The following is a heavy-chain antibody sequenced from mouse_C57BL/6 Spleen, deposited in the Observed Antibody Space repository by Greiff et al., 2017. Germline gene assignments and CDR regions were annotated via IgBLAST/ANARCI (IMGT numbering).Heavy chain of an antibody. CDR1: GYTFTSYW. CDR3: ARGSNYEGYFGY. V-gene: IGHV1-50*01. Sequence: QVQLKQPGAELVKPGASVKLSCKASGYTFTSYWMQWVKQRPGQGLEWIGEIDPSDSYTNYNQKFKGKATLTVDTSSSTAYMQLSSLTSEDSAVYYCARGSNYEGYFGYWGQGTTLTVSS. D-gene: IGHD2-5*01. J-gene: IGHJ2*01. CDR2: IDPSDSYT.